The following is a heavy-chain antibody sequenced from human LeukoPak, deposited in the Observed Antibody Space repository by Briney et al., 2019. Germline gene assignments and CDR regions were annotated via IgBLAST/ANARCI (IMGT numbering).Heavy chain of an antibody. J-gene: IGHJ4*02. D-gene: IGHD3-10*01. CDR2: ISGGSGTI. V-gene: IGHV3-48*01. CDR1: GFTFSSYS. Sequence: PGGSLRLSCAASGFTFSSYSMNWVRQAPGKGLEWVSYISGGSGTIHYADSVKGRFTISRDNAKNLLYLQMNSLRAEDTAVYCCARQPGELDYWGQGTLVTVSS. CDR3: ARQPGELDY.